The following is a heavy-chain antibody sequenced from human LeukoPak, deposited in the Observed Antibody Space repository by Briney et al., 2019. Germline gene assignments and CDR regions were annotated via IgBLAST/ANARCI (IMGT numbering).Heavy chain of an antibody. CDR3: ARVLQYCSTTNCYIDY. Sequence: GRSLRLSCAASGFIFSSYGMHWVRQAPGKGLEWVAVIWYDGSNKYYADSVKGRFTISRDNSKNTLYLQMDSLRVEDTAVYYCARVLQYCSTTNCYIDYWGQRTLVTVSS. V-gene: IGHV3-33*01. CDR2: IWYDGSNK. J-gene: IGHJ4*02. D-gene: IGHD2-2*02. CDR1: GFIFSSYG.